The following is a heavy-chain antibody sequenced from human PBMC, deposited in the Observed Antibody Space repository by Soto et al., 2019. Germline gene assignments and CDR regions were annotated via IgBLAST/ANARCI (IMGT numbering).Heavy chain of an antibody. Sequence: GESLKISCQGSGYIFRYYWIAWVRQMPGRGLEWLGIIYPEDSETKISPSLQGRVTMSVDKSINTAYVHWSSLEASDTAIYYCARHSRDRPSSDHFHALDVWGPGTAASGSS. D-gene: IGHD2-2*01. CDR2: IYPEDSET. J-gene: IGHJ6*02. CDR3: ARHSRDRPSSDHFHALDV. V-gene: IGHV5-51*01. CDR1: GYIFRYYW.